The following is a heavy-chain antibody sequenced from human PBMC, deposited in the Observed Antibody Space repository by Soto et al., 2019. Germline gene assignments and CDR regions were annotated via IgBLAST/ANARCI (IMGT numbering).Heavy chain of an antibody. D-gene: IGHD2-2*01. CDR1: GFTFSTTG. J-gene: IGHJ4*02. CDR2: IGPNPSNT. Sequence: EVQLLESGGGLVQPGGSLRLSCTTSGFTFSTTGMLWLRQPPGKGLEWVSAIGPNPSNTKYTDSVKGRFTISRDNSKNTVFLQMTSLGAEDTALYYCTTARHCSSDACPAAEWGRGTLITVSS. V-gene: IGHV3-23*01. CDR3: TTARHCSSDACPAAE.